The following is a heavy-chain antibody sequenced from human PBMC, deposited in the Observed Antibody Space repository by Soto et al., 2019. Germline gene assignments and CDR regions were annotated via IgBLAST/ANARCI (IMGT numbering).Heavy chain of an antibody. D-gene: IGHD3-16*01. J-gene: IGHJ3*02. CDR2: ISFDGSNK. V-gene: IGHV3-30*18. Sequence: QMQLVESGGSVVQPGRSLRLSCAASGFTFSTYDMHWVRQAPGKGLEWVTFISFDGSNKFYADSVKGRFTVSRDLSNNPLYLHMVSLRPEDTAIYYCTKGGEYPGEPFDIWGQGTVVTISS. CDR1: GFTFSTYD. CDR3: TKGGEYPGEPFDI.